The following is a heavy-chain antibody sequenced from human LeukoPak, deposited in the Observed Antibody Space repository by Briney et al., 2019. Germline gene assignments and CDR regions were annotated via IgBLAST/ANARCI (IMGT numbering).Heavy chain of an antibody. CDR3: ASDQSGTNLKIVSIEWFDP. D-gene: IGHD1/OR15-1a*01. V-gene: IGHV3-7*01. Sequence: GGSLRLSCTASGFPFSYYWMTWVRQAPGKGLEWVANIKEDGNDNFLVDSVKGRFSISRDNAKKAVYLEMNSLRVEDTAVYYWASDQSGTNLKIVSIEWFDPWGQGTLVTVSS. J-gene: IGHJ5*02. CDR1: GFPFSYYW. CDR2: IKEDGNDN.